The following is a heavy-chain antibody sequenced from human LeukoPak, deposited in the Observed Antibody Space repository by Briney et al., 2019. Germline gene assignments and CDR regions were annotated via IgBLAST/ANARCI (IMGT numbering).Heavy chain of an antibody. CDR2: IYSGGST. V-gene: IGHV3-66*01. CDR1: GFTVSSNY. J-gene: IGHJ4*02. Sequence: GGSLRLSCAASGFTVSSNYMSWVRQAPGKGLEWVSVIYSGGSTYYADSVKGRFTISRDNSKNTLYLQMNSLRAEDTAVYYCARDLSRKYYFDYWGQGTLVTVSS. CDR3: ARDLSRKYYFDY.